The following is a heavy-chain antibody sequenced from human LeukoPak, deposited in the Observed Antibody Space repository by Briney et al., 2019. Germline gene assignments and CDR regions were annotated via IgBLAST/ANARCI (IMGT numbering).Heavy chain of an antibody. D-gene: IGHD4-17*01. CDR2: VSADGTER. CDR1: RFALNDYG. J-gene: IGHJ4*02. CDR3: AREDYADSTQSFFDY. Sequence: GRSLRLSCIGSRFALNDYGMHWVRQAPGRGLEWVAVVSADGTERHYADSVKGRFTISRDNAKNTLFLQMNSLRVEDTAVYYCAREDYADSTQSFFDYWGQGTLVTVSS. V-gene: IGHV3-30*03.